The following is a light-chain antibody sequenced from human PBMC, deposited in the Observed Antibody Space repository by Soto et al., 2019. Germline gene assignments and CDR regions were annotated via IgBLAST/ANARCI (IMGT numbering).Light chain of an antibody. V-gene: IGKV1-5*01. J-gene: IGKJ1*01. Sequence: DIQMTQFPSTLSASVGDRVTITCRASQSISNMLAWYQQKPGKAPKVLIYDASSLESGVPSRFSGSGSGSEFILTISSLQPDDFATYYCQYYADVCAVGQGTMVDSK. CDR2: DAS. CDR3: QYYADVCA. CDR1: QSISNM.